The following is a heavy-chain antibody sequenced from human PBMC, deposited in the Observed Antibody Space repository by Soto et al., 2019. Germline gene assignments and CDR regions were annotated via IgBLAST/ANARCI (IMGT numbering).Heavy chain of an antibody. CDR3: AYGGYYDSSGYYRFPDYFDY. CDR1: GGSISSSSYY. Sequence: SETLSLTCTVSGGSISSSSYYWGWIRQPPGKGLEWIGSIYYSGSTYYNPSLKSRVTISVDTSKNQFSLKLSSVTAADTAVYYCAYGGYYDSSGYYRFPDYFDYWGQGTLVTVSS. V-gene: IGHV4-39*01. CDR2: IYYSGST. D-gene: IGHD3-22*01. J-gene: IGHJ4*02.